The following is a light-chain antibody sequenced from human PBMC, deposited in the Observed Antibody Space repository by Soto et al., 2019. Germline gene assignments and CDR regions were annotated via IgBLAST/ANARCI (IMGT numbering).Light chain of an antibody. V-gene: IGKV1-39*01. J-gene: IGKJ4*01. CDR3: QQGFSTPLT. CDR1: QTIRTY. Sequence: DIQMTQSPSSLSASVGDRVTITCRASQTIRTYLNWYQQKPGKAPKLLIYGASSLHTGVPSRFSGRGSGTHFTLTISSLQPEDFATYYCQQGFSTPLTVGGGTEVEIK. CDR2: GAS.